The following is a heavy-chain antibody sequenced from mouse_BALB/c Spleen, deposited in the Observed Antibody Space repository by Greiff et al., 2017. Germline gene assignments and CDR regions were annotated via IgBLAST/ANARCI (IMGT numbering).Heavy chain of an antibody. D-gene: IGHD2-4*01. Sequence: VQLQQSGAELARPGASVKLSCKASGYTFTSYWMQWVKQRPGQGLEWIGAIYPGDGDTRYTQKFKGKATLTADNSSSTAYMQLSSLASEDYAVYYCARGYYEYIDVWGEGTTGTVSS. J-gene: IGHJ1*01. V-gene: IGHV1-87*01. CDR3: ARGYYEYIDV. CDR2: IYPGDGDT. CDR1: GYTFTSYW.